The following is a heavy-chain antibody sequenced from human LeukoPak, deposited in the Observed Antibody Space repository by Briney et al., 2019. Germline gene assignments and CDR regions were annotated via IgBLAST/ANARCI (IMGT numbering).Heavy chain of an antibody. CDR3: ARGVYRDQSYYASGTYYIIDY. J-gene: IGHJ4*02. CDR1: GYTFTGYY. CDR2: INPNSGGT. D-gene: IGHD3-10*01. V-gene: IGHV1-2*02. Sequence: ASVKVSCKASGYTFTGYYIHWVRPAPGQGLEWMGWINPNSGGTKHAQKFQGRVTMTRDTSISTAYMELSSLRSDDTAMYYCARGVYRDQSYYASGTYYIIDYWGQGTLVTVSS.